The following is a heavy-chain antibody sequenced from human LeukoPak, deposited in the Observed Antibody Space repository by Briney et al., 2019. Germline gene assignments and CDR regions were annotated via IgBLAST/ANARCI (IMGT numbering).Heavy chain of an antibody. CDR2: IYPGDPDT. J-gene: IGHJ4*02. V-gene: IGHV5-51*01. CDR1: GYSFTSYW. CDR3: ARQIEMATSDYYFDY. Sequence: GESLKISCKGSGYSFTSYWIGWVRQMPGKGLEWMGIIYPGDPDTRYSPSFQGQVTISADKSISTAYLQWSSLKASDTAMYYCARQIEMATSDYYFDYWGQGTLVTVSS. D-gene: IGHD5-24*01.